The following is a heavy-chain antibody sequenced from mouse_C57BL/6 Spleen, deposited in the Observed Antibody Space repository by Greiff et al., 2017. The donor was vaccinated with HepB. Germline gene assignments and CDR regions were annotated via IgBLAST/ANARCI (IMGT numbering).Heavy chain of an antibody. V-gene: IGHV1-55*01. D-gene: IGHD4-1*02. Sequence: QVQLQQPGAELVKPGASVKMSCKASGYTFTSYWITWVKQRPGQGLEWIGDIYPGSGSTNYNEKFKSKATLTVDTSSSTAYMQLSSLTSEDAAVYYCARSTGAYWYVDVWGTGTTVTVSS. CDR1: GYTFTSYW. J-gene: IGHJ1*03. CDR2: IYPGSGST. CDR3: ARSTGAYWYVDV.